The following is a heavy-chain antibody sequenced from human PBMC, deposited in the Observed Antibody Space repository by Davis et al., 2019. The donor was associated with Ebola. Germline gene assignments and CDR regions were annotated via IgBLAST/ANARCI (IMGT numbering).Heavy chain of an antibody. V-gene: IGHV1-2*02. CDR3: ARGGLLWFGELPSFRQIDY. CDR2: INPNSGGT. J-gene: IGHJ4*02. D-gene: IGHD3-10*01. Sequence: ASVKVSCKASGYTFTNYGITWVRQALGEGLEWMGWINPNSGGTNYAQKFQGRVSMTRDTSISTAYMELSRLRSDDTAVYYCARGGLLWFGELPSFRQIDYWGQGTLVTVSS. CDR1: GYTFTNYG.